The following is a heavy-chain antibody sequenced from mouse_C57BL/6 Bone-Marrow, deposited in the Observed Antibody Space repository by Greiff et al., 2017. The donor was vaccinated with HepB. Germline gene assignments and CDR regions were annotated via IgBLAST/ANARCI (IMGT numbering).Heavy chain of an antibody. CDR2: IYPGGGYT. D-gene: IGHD2-5*01. CDR1: GYTFTNYW. J-gene: IGHJ2*01. Sequence: QVQLKESGAELVRPGTSVKMSCKASGYTFTNYWIGWAKQRPGHGLEWIGDIYPGGGYTNYNEKFKGKATLTADKSSSTAYMQFSSLTSEDSAIYYCAREGSNYDYFDYWGQGTTLTVSS. V-gene: IGHV1-63*01. CDR3: AREGSNYDYFDY.